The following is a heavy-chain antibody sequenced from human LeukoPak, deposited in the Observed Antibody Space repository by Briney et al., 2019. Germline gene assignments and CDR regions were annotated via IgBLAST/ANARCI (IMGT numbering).Heavy chain of an antibody. D-gene: IGHD3-3*01. Sequence: PGGSLRLSCAASGFTFSGYAMHWVRQAPSKGLEWVAVISYDGSNKYYADSVKGRFTISRDNSKNTLYLQMNSLRAEDTAVYYCARPYYDFWSGYYFSPANWFDPWGQGTLVTVSS. CDR3: ARPYYDFWSGYYFSPANWFDP. CDR1: GFTFSGYA. J-gene: IGHJ5*02. V-gene: IGHV3-30*04. CDR2: ISYDGSNK.